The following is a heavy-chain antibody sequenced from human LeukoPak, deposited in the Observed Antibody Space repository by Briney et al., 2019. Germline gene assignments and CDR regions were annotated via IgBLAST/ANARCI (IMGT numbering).Heavy chain of an antibody. D-gene: IGHD2-2*01. J-gene: IGHJ6*03. V-gene: IGHV4-59*01. CDR3: ARAPAGVVVVPAAPDPYYYYYMDV. CDR1: GGSFSGYY. Sequence: SETLSLTCAVYGGSFSGYYWSWIRQPPGKGLEWIGYIYYSGSTNYNPSLKSRVTISVDTSKNQFSLKLSSVTAADTAVYYCARAPAGVVVVPAAPDPYYYYYMDVWGKGTTVTVSS. CDR2: IYYSGST.